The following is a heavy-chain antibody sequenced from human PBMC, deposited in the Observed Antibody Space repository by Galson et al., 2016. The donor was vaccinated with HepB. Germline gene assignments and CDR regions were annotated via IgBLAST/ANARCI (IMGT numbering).Heavy chain of an antibody. CDR3: ARGSGSGAYDYYYHGLDV. Sequence: ETLSLTCGFYGGFFSGYYWNWIRQSPGKGLEWIGEINHNGNTNYNPSLKSRATISVDTSKNQFSLKLSSVTAADTAVYYCARGSGSGAYDYYYHGLDVWGRGTTVTVSS. CDR2: INHNGNT. V-gene: IGHV4-34*01. CDR1: GGFFSGYY. J-gene: IGHJ6*02. D-gene: IGHD3-10*01.